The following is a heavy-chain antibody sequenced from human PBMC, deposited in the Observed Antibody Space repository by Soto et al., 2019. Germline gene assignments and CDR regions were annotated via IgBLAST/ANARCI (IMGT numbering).Heavy chain of an antibody. CDR2: ISGYNGNT. CDR3: AREGQAPYYYYGMDV. V-gene: IGHV1-18*01. J-gene: IGHJ6*02. CDR1: GYTFTNYG. Sequence: ASVKVSCKASGYTFTNYGFSCVRQAPEQGLEWMGWISGYNGNTKYAEKFQGRVTMTTDTSTSTAHMELRSLRSDDTAVYYCAREGQAPYYYYGMDVWGQGTAVTVSS.